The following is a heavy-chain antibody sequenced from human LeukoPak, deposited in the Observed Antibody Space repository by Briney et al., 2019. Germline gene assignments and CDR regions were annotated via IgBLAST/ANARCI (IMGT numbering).Heavy chain of an antibody. D-gene: IGHD4-17*01. J-gene: IGHJ4*02. CDR2: ISGGGGST. Sequence: GGSLRLSCAASGFTFSSYAMIWVRQAPGKGLEWVSAISGGGGSTDYADSVKGRFTISRDNSKNTLYLQMNSLRAEDTAVYYCAKPNYGDYGRPHDYWGQGTLVTVSS. V-gene: IGHV3-23*01. CDR3: AKPNYGDYGRPHDY. CDR1: GFTFSSYA.